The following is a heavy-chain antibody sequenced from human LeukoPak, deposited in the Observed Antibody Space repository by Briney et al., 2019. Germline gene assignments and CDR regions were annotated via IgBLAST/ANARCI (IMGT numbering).Heavy chain of an antibody. CDR1: RYTFTSYA. D-gene: IGHD5-18*01. CDR3: ARGYIYGFDF. Sequence: ASVKGSSTASRYTFTSYAMNWVRQAPGQGLEWMGCVNTNTGNPTYAQGFTGRFVFSLDTSVSTAYLQISSLKAEDTAVYYCARGYIYGFDFWGQGTLVTVSS. V-gene: IGHV7-4-1*02. J-gene: IGHJ4*02. CDR2: VNTNTGNP.